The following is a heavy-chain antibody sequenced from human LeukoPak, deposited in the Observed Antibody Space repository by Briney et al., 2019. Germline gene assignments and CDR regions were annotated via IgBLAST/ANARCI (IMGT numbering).Heavy chain of an antibody. J-gene: IGHJ4*02. V-gene: IGHV1-2*02. Sequence: ASVKVSCKASGYTFTGYYIHWVRQAPGRGLEWMGWINPNSGGTNYAQTFQGRVTMTRDTSISTAYMEVSSLRSDDTAVYYCATNSTYWGQGTLVTVSS. CDR1: GYTFTGYY. CDR2: INPNSGGT. CDR3: ATNSTY. D-gene: IGHD5-24*01.